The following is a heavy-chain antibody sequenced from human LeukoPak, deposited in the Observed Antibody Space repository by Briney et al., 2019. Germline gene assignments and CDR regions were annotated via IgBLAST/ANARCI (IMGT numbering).Heavy chain of an antibody. CDR3: ARSARGIAAAGDY. CDR1: GDSFSSNSAA. CDR2: TYYRSKLYN. V-gene: IGHV6-1*01. D-gene: IGHD6-13*01. J-gene: IGHJ4*02. Sequence: SQTLSLTCAISGDSFSSNSAAWAWIRQSPSRGLEWLGRTYYRSKLYNDYAGGVKSRITINPDTSKNQFSLQLNSVTPEDTAVYYCARSARGIAAAGDYWGQGTLVTVSS.